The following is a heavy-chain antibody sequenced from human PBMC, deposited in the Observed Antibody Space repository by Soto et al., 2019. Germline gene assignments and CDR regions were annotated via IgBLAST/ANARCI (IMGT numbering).Heavy chain of an antibody. J-gene: IGHJ4*02. Sequence: GESLKLACTASGYSFAYNWIGWERQKSGKGLEWMGIVSTADSETRYSPSFEGQVTISADKSLATAYLQWSSLKASDSAIYYCVRNAGSVTFHHKNWGQGTLVTVYS. CDR2: VSTADSET. CDR3: VRNAGSVTFHHKN. CDR1: GYSFAYNW. V-gene: IGHV5-51*01.